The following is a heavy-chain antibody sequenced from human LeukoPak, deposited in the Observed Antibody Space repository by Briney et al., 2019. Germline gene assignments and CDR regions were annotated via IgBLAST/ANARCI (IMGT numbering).Heavy chain of an antibody. CDR2: INPNSGGT. CDR1: GYTFTGYY. Sequence: ASVKVSCKASGYTFTGYYMHWVRQAPGQGLEWMGWINPNSGGTNYAQKFQGRVTMTRDTSISTAYMELSRLRSDGTAVYYCARDWDGDSSPYYYYMDVWGKGTTVTVSS. D-gene: IGHD5-18*01. J-gene: IGHJ6*03. V-gene: IGHV1-2*02. CDR3: ARDWDGDSSPYYYYMDV.